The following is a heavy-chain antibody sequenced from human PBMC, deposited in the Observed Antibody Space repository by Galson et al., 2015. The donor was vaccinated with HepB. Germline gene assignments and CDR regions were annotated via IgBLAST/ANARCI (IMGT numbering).Heavy chain of an antibody. CDR3: ARDPGGPYYDILTGHDAFDI. CDR2: IYYSGST. V-gene: IGHV4-31*03. D-gene: IGHD3-9*01. J-gene: IGHJ3*02. CDR1: GGSISSGGYY. Sequence: TLSLTCTVSGGSISSGGYYWSWIRQHPGKGLEWIGYIYYSGSTYYNPSLKSRVTISVDTSKNQFSLKLSSATAADTAVYYCARDPGGPYYDILTGHDAFDIWGQGTMVTVSS.